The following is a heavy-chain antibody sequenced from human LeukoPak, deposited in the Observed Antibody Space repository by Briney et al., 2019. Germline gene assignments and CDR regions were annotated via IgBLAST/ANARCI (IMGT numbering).Heavy chain of an antibody. CDR2: INTSGST. CDR3: ARCLTKTYYYYMDV. D-gene: IGHD3-9*01. Sequence: SETLSLTCTVSGGSISNYYWSWIRQPAGKGLEWIGRINTSGSTHYNSSLKSRVTMSVDSSKNQFSLKLRSVTAADTAVYYCARCLTKTYYYYMDVWGKGTTVTVSS. V-gene: IGHV4-4*07. CDR1: GGSISNYY. J-gene: IGHJ6*03.